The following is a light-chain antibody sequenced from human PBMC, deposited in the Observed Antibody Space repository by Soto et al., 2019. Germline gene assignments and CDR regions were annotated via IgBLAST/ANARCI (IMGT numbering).Light chain of an antibody. V-gene: IGLV2-23*02. CDR1: NSNVGSYNL. J-gene: IGLJ2*01. Sequence: QSVLTQPASVSGSPGQSITISCTGTNSNVGSYNLVSWYQQHPGKAPKLMIYEVSKRPSGVSNRFSGSKSGNTASLTISGLQAEDEADYYCCSYAGSRNVVFGGGTKVTVL. CDR2: EVS. CDR3: CSYAGSRNVV.